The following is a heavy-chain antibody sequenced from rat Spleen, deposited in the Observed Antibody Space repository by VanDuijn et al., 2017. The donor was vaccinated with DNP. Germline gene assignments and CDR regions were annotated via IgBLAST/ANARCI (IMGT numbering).Heavy chain of an antibody. V-gene: IGHV5-31*01. CDR1: GFTFNNYW. Sequence: EVQLVESGGGLVQPGRSLKLSCVASGFTFNNYWMTWIRQAPGKGLEWVASITNTGGSTYYPDSVKGRFTISRDNAKSTLYLQMNSLRSEDTATYYCTRDRTIAAIVPFDYWGQGVMVTVSS. D-gene: IGHD1-2*01. J-gene: IGHJ2*01. CDR2: ITNTGGST. CDR3: TRDRTIAAIVPFDY.